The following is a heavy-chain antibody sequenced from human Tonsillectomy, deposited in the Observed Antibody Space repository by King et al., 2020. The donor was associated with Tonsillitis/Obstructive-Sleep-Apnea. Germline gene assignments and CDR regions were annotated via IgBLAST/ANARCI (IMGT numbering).Heavy chain of an antibody. Sequence: VQLVESGGTLVQPGRSLRLSCAASGFTFTDYAMHWVRQAPGKGLEWVSGISWNSGSIAYVDSVKGRFTISRDNAKNSLYLQMNSQRLEDTALYYCAKDISRITVAGACFDYWGQGTLVTVSS. J-gene: IGHJ4*02. D-gene: IGHD6-19*01. CDR3: AKDISRITVAGACFDY. CDR2: ISWNSGSI. CDR1: GFTFTDYA. V-gene: IGHV3-9*01.